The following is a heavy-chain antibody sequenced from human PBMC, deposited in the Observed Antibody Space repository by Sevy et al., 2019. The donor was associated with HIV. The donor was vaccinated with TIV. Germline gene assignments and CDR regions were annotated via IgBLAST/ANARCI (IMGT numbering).Heavy chain of an antibody. V-gene: IGHV3-48*02. CDR2: ISSTSKNI. D-gene: IGHD3-22*01. Sequence: GGYLRLSCGASGFTFSSYSINWVRQAPGKGLERISYISSTSKNIYYADSVKGRFTVSRDNAKSSVYLQMSSLGNDDMAVYYCARVGTSGYTSDYWGQGTLVTVSS. J-gene: IGHJ4*02. CDR1: GFTFSSYS. CDR3: ARVGTSGYTSDY.